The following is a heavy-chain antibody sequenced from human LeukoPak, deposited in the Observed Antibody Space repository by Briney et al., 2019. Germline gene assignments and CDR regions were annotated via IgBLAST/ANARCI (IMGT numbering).Heavy chain of an antibody. CDR3: ARYYYDSSGYYYFDY. D-gene: IGHD3-22*01. CDR1: GGSIGSSSYY. CDR2: IYYSGST. J-gene: IGHJ4*02. V-gene: IGHV4-39*01. Sequence: SETLSLTCTVSGGSIGSSSYYWGWIRQPPGKGLEWIGSIYYSGSTYYNPSLKSRVTISVDTSKNQFSLKLSSVIAADTAVYYCARYYYDSSGYYYFDYWGQGTLVTVSS.